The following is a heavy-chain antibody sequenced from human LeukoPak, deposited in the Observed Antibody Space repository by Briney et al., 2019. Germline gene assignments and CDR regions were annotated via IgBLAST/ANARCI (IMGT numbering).Heavy chain of an antibody. J-gene: IGHJ5*02. CDR1: GSTFSSYE. CDR3: ARVKS. V-gene: IGHV3-48*03. Sequence: GGSLRLSCAASGSTFSSYEMNWVRQAPGKGLEWLSYISSSGNTRYHADSVKGRFTISRDNAKNSLYLQMNSLRAEDTAVYYCARVKSWGQGTLVTVSS. CDR2: ISSSGNTR.